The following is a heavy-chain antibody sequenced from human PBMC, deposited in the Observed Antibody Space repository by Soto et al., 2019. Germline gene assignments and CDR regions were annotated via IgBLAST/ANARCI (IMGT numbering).Heavy chain of an antibody. Sequence: GPTLVNPTQPVTLNCTFSGFSLSTSGVGVGWIRQPPGKALEWLALIYWDDDKRYSPSLKSRLTITKDTSKNQVVLTMTNMDPVDTATYYCAHSHLLSLVTHSGTTWFDPCCQGTLLTISS. CDR3: AHSHLLSLVTHSGTTWFDP. CDR1: GFSLSTSGVG. V-gene: IGHV2-5*02. CDR2: IYWDDDK. J-gene: IGHJ5*02. D-gene: IGHD3-10*01.